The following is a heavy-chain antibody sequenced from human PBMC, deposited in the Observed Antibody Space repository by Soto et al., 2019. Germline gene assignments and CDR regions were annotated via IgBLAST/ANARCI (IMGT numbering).Heavy chain of an antibody. CDR1: GGSFSGYD. V-gene: IGHV4-34*01. D-gene: IGHD3-22*01. Sequence: PSETLSLTCAVYGGSFSGYDWSWIRQPPGKGLEWIGEINHSGSTNYNPSLKSRVTISVDTSKNQFSLKLSSVTAADTAVYYCARGGSRAAYYYDSSACVDYWGQGTLVTVS. CDR2: INHSGST. CDR3: ARGGSRAAYYYDSSACVDY. J-gene: IGHJ4*02.